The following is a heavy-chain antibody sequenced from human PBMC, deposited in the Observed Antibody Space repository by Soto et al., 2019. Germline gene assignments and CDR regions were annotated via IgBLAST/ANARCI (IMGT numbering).Heavy chain of an antibody. CDR2: ISSSSSYT. J-gene: IGHJ6*02. V-gene: IGHV3-11*06. Sequence: GGSLRLSCAASGFTFSDYYMSWIRQAPGKGLEWVSYISSSSSYTNYADSVKGRFTISRDNAKNSLYLQMNSLRAEDTAVYYCARGYSSSWYFSHYYYGMDVWGQGTTVTVSS. CDR1: GFTFSDYY. D-gene: IGHD6-13*01. CDR3: ARGYSSSWYFSHYYYGMDV.